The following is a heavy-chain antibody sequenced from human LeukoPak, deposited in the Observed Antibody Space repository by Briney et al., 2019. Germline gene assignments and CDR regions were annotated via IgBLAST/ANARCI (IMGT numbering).Heavy chain of an antibody. J-gene: IGHJ4*02. CDR2: IYYSGST. V-gene: IGHV4-59*01. CDR3: ARETVAGHRTFDY. D-gene: IGHD6-19*01. CDR1: GGSISSYY. Sequence: SETLSLTCTVSGGSISSYYWSWIRQPPGKGLEWIGYIYYSGSTNYNPSLKSRVTISVDTSKNQFSLKLSSVTAADTAVYYCARETVAGHRTFDYWGQGTLVTVS.